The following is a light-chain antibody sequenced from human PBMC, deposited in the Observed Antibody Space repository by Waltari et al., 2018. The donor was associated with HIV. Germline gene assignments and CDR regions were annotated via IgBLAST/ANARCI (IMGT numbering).Light chain of an antibody. V-gene: IGKV1-8*01. CDR2: AAS. J-gene: IGKJ2*01. CDR1: QGISSY. CDR3: QQYYSYPYT. Sequence: AIRMTQSPSSFSASTGDRVTITCRAGQGISSYLAWYQQKPGKAPKLLIYAASTLQSGVPSRCSGSGSGTDFTLTISCLQSEDFATYYCQQYYSYPYTFGQGTKLEIK.